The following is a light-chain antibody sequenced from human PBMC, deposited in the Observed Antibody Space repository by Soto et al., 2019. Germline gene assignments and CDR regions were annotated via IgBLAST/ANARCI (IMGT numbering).Light chain of an antibody. J-gene: IGLJ1*01. CDR3: SSYTTSSTTYV. CDR1: SSDVGGYNY. V-gene: IGLV2-14*03. Sequence: QSTFTQPASVSGSPGQSITISCTGTSSDVGGYNYVSWYQHHPGKAPNLMIYDVSNRPSGVSNRFSGSKSGNTASLTISGLQAEDEADYYCSSYTTSSTTYVFGTGT. CDR2: DVS.